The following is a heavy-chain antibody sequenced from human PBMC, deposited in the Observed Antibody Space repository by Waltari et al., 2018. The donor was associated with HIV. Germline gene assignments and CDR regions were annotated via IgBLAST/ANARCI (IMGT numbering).Heavy chain of an antibody. Sequence: QVRLQESGPGLLKPAQDLSLSCSVAGVSVRNRGYFWTWVRQFPGKGLQWIGYISPSGTPHYNPSLESRLYSTLDTSKNRFSLRLWSVTSADTAVYFCATSSRDSRGLPRAFDYWGQGALVTVSS. J-gene: IGHJ4*02. CDR2: ISPSGTP. CDR3: ATSSRDSRGLPRAFDY. D-gene: IGHD2-15*01. CDR1: GVSVRNRGYF. V-gene: IGHV4-31*04.